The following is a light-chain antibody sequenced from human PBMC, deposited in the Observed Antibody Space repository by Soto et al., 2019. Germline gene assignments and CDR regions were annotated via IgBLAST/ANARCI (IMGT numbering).Light chain of an antibody. J-gene: IGKJ1*01. CDR2: KAS. CDR1: PSISSW. V-gene: IGKV1-5*03. Sequence: DLQMTQSPSTLSASVGDRVTITCRASPSISSWLAWYQQKPGKATKLLIYKASSLETGVQSSFCGSGSWTNFTLTISSLQPDDFATYYCQQYNSYPWTFGQGTKVEIK. CDR3: QQYNSYPWT.